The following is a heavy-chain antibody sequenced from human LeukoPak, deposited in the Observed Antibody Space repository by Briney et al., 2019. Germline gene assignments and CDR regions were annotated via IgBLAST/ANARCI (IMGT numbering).Heavy chain of an antibody. CDR2: XFHSGST. V-gene: IGHV4-38-2*01. D-gene: IGHD6-13*01. J-gene: IGHJ4*02. CDR1: GYSIXSXXX. Sequence: GYSIXSXXXWGWIRXPPGXXXEXIGSXFHSGSTYYNPSLKSRVTISVERYKNQFSLKLSSVTAADTAVYYCARRHYVAALRGYYLDYWGQGTLVTVSS. CDR3: ARRHYVAALRGYYLDY.